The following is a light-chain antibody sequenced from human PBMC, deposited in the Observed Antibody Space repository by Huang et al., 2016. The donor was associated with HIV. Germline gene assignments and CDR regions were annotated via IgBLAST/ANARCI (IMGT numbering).Light chain of an antibody. J-gene: IGKJ2*02. CDR2: GAS. V-gene: IGKV1-39*01. Sequence: DIQMTQYPSSLSASVGDRVIITCRASQSVTKYLNWYQHMQGKAPKLLIYGASTLQGGVSSRFSGSGSGTEFTLAISSLQPEDAATYYCQQSYRLPRTFGQGTSLEI. CDR1: QSVTKY. CDR3: QQSYRLPRT.